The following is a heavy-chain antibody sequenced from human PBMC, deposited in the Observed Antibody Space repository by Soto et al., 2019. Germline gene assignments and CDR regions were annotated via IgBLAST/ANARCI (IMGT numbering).Heavy chain of an antibody. D-gene: IGHD3-3*01. CDR2: IYWDDDK. V-gene: IGHV2-5*02. CDR1: GFALTTGGVG. Sequence: QITLNESGPTQVKPRQTLPLTCTFSGFALTTGGVGLCWIRQSPGKAPEWLARIYWDDDKRYSPSLKSRLTITQDTSKNQVVLTMADLDPADTATYYCAHRVLRTVFGLVTTTAIYFDFWGQGTPVAVSS. J-gene: IGHJ4*02. CDR3: AHRVLRTVFGLVTTTAIYFDF.